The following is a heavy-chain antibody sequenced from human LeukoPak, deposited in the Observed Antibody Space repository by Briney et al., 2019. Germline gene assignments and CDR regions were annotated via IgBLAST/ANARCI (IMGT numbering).Heavy chain of an antibody. CDR2: IHNSGTT. CDR3: ARRYYHSLESFPFDF. J-gene: IGHJ4*02. Sequence: PSETLSLTCAVSGGPFSGYFWSWIRQSSGKGLEWIGEIHNSGTTNYNPSLNSRVTISEDTYKNQFYLNLSSVTAADTAVYYCARRYYHSLESFPFDFWGQGTLVTVSS. D-gene: IGHD3-10*01. V-gene: IGHV4-34*01. CDR1: GGPFSGYF.